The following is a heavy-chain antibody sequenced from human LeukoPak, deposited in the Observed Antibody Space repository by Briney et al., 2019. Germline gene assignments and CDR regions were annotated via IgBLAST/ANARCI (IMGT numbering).Heavy chain of an antibody. D-gene: IGHD3-3*01. CDR1: GGSISSYY. V-gene: IGHV4-4*07. CDR2: IYTSGST. J-gene: IGHJ5*02. Sequence: SETLSLTCTVSGGSISSYYWSWIRQPAGKGLEWIGRIYTSGSTNYNPSLKSRVTMSVDTSKNQFSLKLNSVPAADTAVYYCARHDFWSGYMANNWFDPWGQGTLVTVSS. CDR3: ARHDFWSGYMANNWFDP.